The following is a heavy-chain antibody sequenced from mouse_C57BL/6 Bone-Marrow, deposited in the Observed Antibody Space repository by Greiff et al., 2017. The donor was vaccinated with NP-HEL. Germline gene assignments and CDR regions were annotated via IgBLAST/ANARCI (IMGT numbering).Heavy chain of an antibody. CDR1: GYTFTSYD. D-gene: IGHD2-4*01. CDR3: APIYYDYDWFAD. CDR2: LYPRDGST. V-gene: IGHV1-85*01. J-gene: IGHJ3*01. Sequence: LVESGPELVKPGASVKLSCKASGYTFTSYDINWVKQRPGQGLEWIGWLYPRDGSTKYNEKFKGKATLTVDTSSSTAYMELHSLTSEDSAVYFCAPIYYDYDWFADWGQGTLVTVSA.